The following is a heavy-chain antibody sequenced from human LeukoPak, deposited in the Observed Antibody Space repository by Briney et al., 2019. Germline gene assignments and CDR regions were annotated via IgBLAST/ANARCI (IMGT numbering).Heavy chain of an antibody. V-gene: IGHV3-11*01. CDR2: ISSSGSTI. D-gene: IGHD2-2*02. CDR1: GFTLSDYY. J-gene: IGHJ4*02. Sequence: PGGSLRLSCAASGFTLSDYYMSWIRQAPGKGLEWVSYISSSGSTIYYADSVKGRFTISRDNAKNSLYLQMNSLRAEDTAVYYCARGDIVVVPAAIDGFDYWGQGTLATVSS. CDR3: ARGDIVVVPAAIDGFDY.